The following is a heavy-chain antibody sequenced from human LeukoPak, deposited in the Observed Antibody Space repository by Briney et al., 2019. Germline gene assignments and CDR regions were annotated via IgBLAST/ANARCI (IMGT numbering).Heavy chain of an antibody. Sequence: SETLSLTCTVSGGSISSSSYYWGWIRQPPGKGLEWIGSIYYSGSTYYNPSLKSRVTISVDTSKNQFSLKLSSVTAADTAVYYCATLQYDSSGYYLGDSFDYWGQGTQVTVSS. J-gene: IGHJ4*02. CDR3: ATLQYDSSGYYLGDSFDY. D-gene: IGHD3-22*01. V-gene: IGHV4-39*07. CDR2: IYYSGST. CDR1: GGSISSSSYY.